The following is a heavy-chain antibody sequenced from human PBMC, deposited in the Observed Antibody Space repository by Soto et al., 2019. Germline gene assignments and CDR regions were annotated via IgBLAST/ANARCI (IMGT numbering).Heavy chain of an antibody. V-gene: IGHV3-48*02. CDR2: VSMDSDTI. CDR1: GFDLSTYS. J-gene: IGHJ6*02. D-gene: IGHD3-3*01. Sequence: PWGSLSLSCKAPGFDLSTYSMNWVRQAPGKGLEWLAYVSMDSDTIHYADSVKGRFTIYRDEPENSLYLQMNSLRDEDKATYYCARLYYDYVWGPGITFTVSS. CDR3: ARLYYDYV.